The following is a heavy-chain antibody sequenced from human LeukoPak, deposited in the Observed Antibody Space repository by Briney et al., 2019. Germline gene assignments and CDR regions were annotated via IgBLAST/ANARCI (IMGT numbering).Heavy chain of an antibody. Sequence: KPSETLSLTCAVSGYSVSSGYWWGWIRPPPGKGLEWIGSLYHSGSTYYNPSLKSRVTISVDTSKNQFSLKLSSVTAADTAVYYCARHGGEGRGYSYLIYWGQGTLVTVSS. CDR1: GYSVSSGYW. D-gene: IGHD5-18*01. CDR2: LYHSGST. J-gene: IGHJ4*02. CDR3: ARHGGEGRGYSYLIY. V-gene: IGHV4-38-2*01.